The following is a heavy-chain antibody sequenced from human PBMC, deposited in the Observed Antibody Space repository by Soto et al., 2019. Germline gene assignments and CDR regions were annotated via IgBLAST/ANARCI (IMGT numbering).Heavy chain of an antibody. CDR2: VSNTATT. V-gene: IGHV4-59*08. CDR1: GASIINYY. CDR3: ARASPVVTDV. D-gene: IGHD5-18*01. Sequence: SETLSLTCTVSGASIINYYWAWIRQSPGGGLESIGYVSNTATTTYNPSLKNRVTISVDASKSQFYLKLSSVTAADTAVYYCARASPVVTDVWGQGTTVTVS. J-gene: IGHJ6*02.